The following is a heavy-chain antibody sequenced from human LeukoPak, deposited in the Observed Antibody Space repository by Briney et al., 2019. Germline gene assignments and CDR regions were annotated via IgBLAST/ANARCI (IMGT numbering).Heavy chain of an antibody. D-gene: IGHD1-26*01. Sequence: GASVKVSCKASGYTFIDYYIHWVRQAPGQGLEFPGWISPDSGGTNYPQKFQGRVTLTRDTSISTAYMELSSLRSEDTAVYYCAGGVFSGSYYGAFDIWGQGTMVTVSS. CDR3: AGGVFSGSYYGAFDI. V-gene: IGHV1-2*02. CDR2: ISPDSGGT. CDR1: GYTFIDYY. J-gene: IGHJ3*02.